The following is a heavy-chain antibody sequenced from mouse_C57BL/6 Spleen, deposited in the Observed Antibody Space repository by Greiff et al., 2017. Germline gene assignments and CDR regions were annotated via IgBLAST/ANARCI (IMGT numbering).Heavy chain of an antibody. V-gene: IGHV1-55*01. CDR3: ARDTTVVAPAY. Sequence: QVQLQQPGAELVKPGASVKMSCKASGYTFTSYWITWVKQRRGQGLEWIGDIYPGSGSTNYNEKFKSKATLTVDTSSSTAYMQLSSLTSEDSAVYYCARDTTVVAPAYWGQGTLVTVSA. CDR1: GYTFTSYW. CDR2: IYPGSGST. D-gene: IGHD1-1*01. J-gene: IGHJ3*01.